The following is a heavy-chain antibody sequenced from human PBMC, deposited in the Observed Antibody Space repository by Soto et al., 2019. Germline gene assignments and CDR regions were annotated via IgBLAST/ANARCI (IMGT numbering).Heavy chain of an antibody. V-gene: IGHV3-53*01. CDR3: AKDSRIVLLWFGELLQFDY. J-gene: IGHJ4*02. CDR2: IHSEGMT. CDR1: GFGVSTNH. D-gene: IGHD3-10*01. Sequence: GGSLRLSCAASGFGVSTNHMSWVRQAPGKGLEWVSFIHSEGMTDYADSVKGRFTISRDHSKNTLYLQMNSLRAEDTAVYYCAKDSRIVLLWFGELLQFDYWGQGTLVTVSS.